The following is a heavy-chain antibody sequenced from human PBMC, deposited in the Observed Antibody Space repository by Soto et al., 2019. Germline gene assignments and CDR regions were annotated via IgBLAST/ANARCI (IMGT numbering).Heavy chain of an antibody. V-gene: IGHV3-74*01. CDR1: GFDFTNSW. J-gene: IGHJ4*02. D-gene: IGHD5-18*01. CDR3: TRDQRYSSAV. CDR2: VNSDGSIT. Sequence: EVQLVASGGGLVQPGGSLRLSCAASGFDFTNSWMHWVRQAPGKGLVWVSHVNSDGSITTYADSVKGRFTISRDNAKNTVYLQMNSLRVEDTAVYYCTRDQRYSSAVWGQGTLVTVSS.